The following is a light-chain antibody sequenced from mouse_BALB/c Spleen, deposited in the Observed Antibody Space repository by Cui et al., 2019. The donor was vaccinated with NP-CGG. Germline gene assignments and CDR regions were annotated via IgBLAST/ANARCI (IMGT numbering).Light chain of an antibody. Sequence: QAVVSQESALTPSPGETVTLTCRSSTGAVTTSNYANWVQEKPDHLFTGLIGGTENRVPGVPARFSGSLIGDKAALTITGAQTEDEAIYFCALWYSNHWVFGGGTKLTVL. CDR3: ALWYSNHWV. CDR2: GTE. V-gene: IGLV1*01. J-gene: IGLJ1*01. CDR1: TGAVTTSNY.